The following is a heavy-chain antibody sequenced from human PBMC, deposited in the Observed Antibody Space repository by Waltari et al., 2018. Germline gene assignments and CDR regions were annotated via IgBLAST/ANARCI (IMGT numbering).Heavy chain of an antibody. CDR1: GFTFPQYA. CDR2: ISAGGGAT. CDR3: ARVLRMGDLPHLS. Sequence: EGQQVESGGGLVQPGGSRRLSCATSGFTFPQYAMNWVLQAPGKGLEWVSPISAGGGATYYADSMKGRFTISRDNSKNTLYLQMNSLRAEDTAVYYCARVLRMGDLPHLSWGQGTLVTVSS. D-gene: IGHD3-16*01. V-gene: IGHV3-23*04. J-gene: IGHJ5*02.